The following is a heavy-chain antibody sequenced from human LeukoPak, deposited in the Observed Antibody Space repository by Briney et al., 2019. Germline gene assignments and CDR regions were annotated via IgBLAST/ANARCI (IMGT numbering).Heavy chain of an antibody. Sequence: GGSLRLSCSASGFTFSSYAMYWVRQAPGKGLEYVSANSSNVVSTYYADSVKGRFTISRDNSKNTLYLQMTSLRDEDTAVYYCVKKAVGGAKGWFDPWGQGTLVTVSS. D-gene: IGHD1-26*01. CDR2: NSSNVVST. V-gene: IGHV3-64D*06. J-gene: IGHJ5*02. CDR3: VKKAVGGAKGWFDP. CDR1: GFTFSSYA.